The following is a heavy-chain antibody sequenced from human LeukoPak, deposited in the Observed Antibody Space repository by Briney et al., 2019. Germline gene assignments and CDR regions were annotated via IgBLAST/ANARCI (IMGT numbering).Heavy chain of an antibody. CDR3: ARAPSYYDSSGPNWFDP. CDR1: GYTFTSYY. Sequence: ASVKVSCKAPGYTFTSYYMHWVRQAPGQGLEWMGIINPSGGSTSYAQKFQGRVTMTRDTSTSTVYMELSSLRSEDTAVYYCARAPSYYDSSGPNWFDPWGQGTLVTVSS. D-gene: IGHD3-22*01. CDR2: INPSGGST. V-gene: IGHV1-46*01. J-gene: IGHJ5*02.